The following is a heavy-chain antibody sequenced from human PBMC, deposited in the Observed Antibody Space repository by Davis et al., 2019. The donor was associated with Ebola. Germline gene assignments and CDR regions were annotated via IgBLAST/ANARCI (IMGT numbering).Heavy chain of an antibody. CDR3: TTPGGQDSGYDVFDI. D-gene: IGHD5-12*01. CDR2: INPNDGRT. Sequence: ASVKVSCKTSGDTFRSYTISWVRQAPGQGLEWMGMINPNDGRTIYAQKFQGRVTLTRDTSTTTVYMDLSSLRSEDTALYYCTTPGGQDSGYDVFDIWGQGTMVTVSS. J-gene: IGHJ3*02. V-gene: IGHV1-46*03. CDR1: GDTFRSYT.